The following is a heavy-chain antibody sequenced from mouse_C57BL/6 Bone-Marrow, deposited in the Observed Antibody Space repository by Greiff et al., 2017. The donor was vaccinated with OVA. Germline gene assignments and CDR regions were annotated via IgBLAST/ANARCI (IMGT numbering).Heavy chain of an antibody. V-gene: IGHV14-4*01. CDR1: GFTITDDY. CDR3: TKSYGIYDY. Sequence: VQLQQSGAELVRPGASVKLSCTASGFTITDDYMHWVKQRPGQGLEWIGWIDPDNGDTEYASKFQGKATLTADKSSNTAYLQLSSLTSDDTAVYDCTKSYGIYDYWGQGTTLTVSS. CDR2: IDPDNGDT. J-gene: IGHJ2*01. D-gene: IGHD2-1*01.